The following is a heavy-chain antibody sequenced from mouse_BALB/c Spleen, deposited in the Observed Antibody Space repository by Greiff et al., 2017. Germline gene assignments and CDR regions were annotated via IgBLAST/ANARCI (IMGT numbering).Heavy chain of an antibody. CDR3: ARGDYYGSSYYAMDD. V-gene: IGHV5-17*02. CDR1: GFTFSSFG. J-gene: IGHJ4*01. D-gene: IGHD1-1*01. CDR2: ISSGSSTI. Sequence: EVMLVESGGGLVQPGGSRKLSCAASGFTFSSFGMHWVRQAPEKGLEWVAYISSGSSTIYYADTVKGRFTISRDNPKNTLFLQMTSLRSEDTAMYYCARGDYYGSSYYAMDDWGQGTSVTVSS.